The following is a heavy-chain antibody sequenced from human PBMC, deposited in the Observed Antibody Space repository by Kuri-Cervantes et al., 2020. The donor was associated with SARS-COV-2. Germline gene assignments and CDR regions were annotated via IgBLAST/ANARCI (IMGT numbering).Heavy chain of an antibody. CDR3: ARLIDYYDNRGYIPGHMDV. D-gene: IGHD3-22*01. CDR2: IIPIFGTT. J-gene: IGHJ6*03. Sequence: SVKVSCKASGGTFSSYAISWVRQAPGQGLEWMGGIIPIFGTTNYAQKFQGRVTITADESTSTAYMELSSLRSEDTAVYYCARLIDYYDNRGYIPGHMDVWGKGTTVTDSS. CDR1: GGTFSSYA. V-gene: IGHV1-69*13.